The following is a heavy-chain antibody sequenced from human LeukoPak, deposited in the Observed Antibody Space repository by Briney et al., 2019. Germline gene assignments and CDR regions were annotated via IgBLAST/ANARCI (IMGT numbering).Heavy chain of an antibody. Sequence: SETLSLTCTVSGGSISSGGYYWSWIRQPPGKGLEWIGYIYHSGSTYYNPSLNSRVTISVDRSKNQFSLKLSSVTAADTAVHYCARRGSTYDILTGYTLREYYFDYWGQGTLVTVSS. D-gene: IGHD3-9*01. J-gene: IGHJ4*02. CDR3: ARRGSTYDILTGYTLREYYFDY. CDR1: GGSISSGGYY. CDR2: IYHSGST. V-gene: IGHV4-30-2*01.